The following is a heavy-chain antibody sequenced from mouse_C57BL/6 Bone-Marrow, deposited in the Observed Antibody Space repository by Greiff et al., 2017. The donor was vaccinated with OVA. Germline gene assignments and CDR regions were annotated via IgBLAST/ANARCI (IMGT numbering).Heavy chain of an antibody. CDR3: TTASNFKGYFDV. Sequence: VQLKESGAELVRPGASVKLSCTASGFNIKDDYMHWVKQRPEQGLEWIGWIDPENGDTEYASKFQGKATITADTSSNTAYLQLSSLTSEDTAVYYCTTASNFKGYFDVWGTGTTVTVSP. CDR2: IDPENGDT. CDR1: GFNIKDDY. V-gene: IGHV14-4*01. D-gene: IGHD2-5*01. J-gene: IGHJ1*03.